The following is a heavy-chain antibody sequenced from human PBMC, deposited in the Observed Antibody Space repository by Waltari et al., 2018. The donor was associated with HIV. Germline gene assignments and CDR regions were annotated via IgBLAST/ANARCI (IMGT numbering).Heavy chain of an antibody. CDR1: GVTFSLLA. CDR2: YIPVFVTS. J-gene: IGHJ4*02. CDR3: TRDLGDYGHSLHGD. Sequence: QVQLDQSGAEVKKPGSSVKVSCQAAGVTFSLLAVSWVGQAPGHGLGWMGVYIPVFVTSNSAQQFQCSLTITADESTNTVHMELSRLTSEDTAVYYCTRDLGDYGHSLHGDWGEGTLVIVSS. D-gene: IGHD4-17*01. V-gene: IGHV1-69*01.